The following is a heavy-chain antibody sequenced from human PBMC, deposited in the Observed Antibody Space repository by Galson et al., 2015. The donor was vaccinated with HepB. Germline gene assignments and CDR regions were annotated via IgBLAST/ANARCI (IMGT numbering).Heavy chain of an antibody. CDR3: ASSTRYCSSTSCYDWFDP. J-gene: IGHJ5*02. CDR2: IYHSGST. V-gene: IGHV4-30-2*01. D-gene: IGHD2-2*01. Sequence: LSLTCAVSGGSISSGGYSWSWIRQPPGKGLEWIGYIYHSGSTYYNPSLKSRVTISVDRSKNQFSLKLSSVTAADTAVYYCASSTRYCSSTSCYDWFDPWGQGTLVTVSS. CDR1: GGSISSGGYS.